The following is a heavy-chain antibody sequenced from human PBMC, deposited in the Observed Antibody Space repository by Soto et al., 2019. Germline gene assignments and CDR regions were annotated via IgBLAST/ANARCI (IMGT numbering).Heavy chain of an antibody. D-gene: IGHD3-10*01. CDR1: GGSFSGYY. V-gene: IGHV4-34*01. CDR3: ARFLTMVRGLNWFDP. CDR2: INHSGST. J-gene: IGHJ5*02. Sequence: SETLSLTCAVYGGSFSGYYWSWIRQPPGKGLEWIGEINHSGSTNYNPSPKSRVTISVDTSKNQFSLKLSSVTAADTAVYYCARFLTMVRGLNWFDPWGQGTLVTVSS.